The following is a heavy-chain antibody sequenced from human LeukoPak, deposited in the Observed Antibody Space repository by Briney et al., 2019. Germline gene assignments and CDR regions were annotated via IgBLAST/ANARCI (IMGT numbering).Heavy chain of an antibody. CDR2: VSIGGTYI. J-gene: IGHJ2*01. D-gene: IGHD4-17*01. Sequence: AGSLRLSCAASGFTFSSYGMNWVRQAPGKGLEWVSFVSIGGTYIYYADSVKGRFTISRDDAKNSLYLQMNSLTAEDTAEYYCARNKINTVTTGWYFDLWGRGTLVTASS. V-gene: IGHV3-21*01. CDR1: GFTFSSYG. CDR3: ARNKINTVTTGWYFDL.